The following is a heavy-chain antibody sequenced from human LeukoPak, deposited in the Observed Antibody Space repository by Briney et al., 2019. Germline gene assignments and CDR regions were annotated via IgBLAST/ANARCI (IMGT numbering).Heavy chain of an antibody. CDR1: GGTFSSCA. D-gene: IGHD3-10*01. Sequence: SVKVSCKASGGTFSSCAISWVRQAPGQGLEWMGRIIPILGIANYAQKFQGRVTITADKSTSTAYMELSSLRSEDTAVYYCARGLELHYGSGSPPIWGQGTMVTVSS. J-gene: IGHJ3*02. V-gene: IGHV1-69*04. CDR3: ARGLELHYGSGSPPI. CDR2: IIPILGIA.